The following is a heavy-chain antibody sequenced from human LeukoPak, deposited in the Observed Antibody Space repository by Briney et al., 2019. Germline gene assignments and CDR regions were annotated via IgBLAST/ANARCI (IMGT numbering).Heavy chain of an antibody. V-gene: IGHV3-7*01. D-gene: IGHD6-13*01. CDR1: GFTFSSYW. CDR2: IKQDGSEK. J-gene: IGHJ3*02. CDR3: ARDGVAGIFRIAAAGRGGAFDI. Sequence: PGGSLRLSCAASGFTFSSYWMSWVRQAPGKGLEWVANIKQDGSEKYYVDSVKGRFTISRDNAKNSLYLQMNSLRAEDTAVYYCARDGVAGIFRIAAAGRGGAFDIWGQGTMVTVSS.